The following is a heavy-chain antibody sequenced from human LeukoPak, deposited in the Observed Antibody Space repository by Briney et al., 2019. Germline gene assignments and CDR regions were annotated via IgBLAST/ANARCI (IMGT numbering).Heavy chain of an antibody. Sequence: PGGSLRLSCAASGFTFSSYSMNWVRQAPGKGLEWVSSISSSSSYIYYADSVKGRFTISRDNAKNSLYLQMNSLRAEDTAVYYCARDFPTYYYDSSGPLGYWGQGTLVTVSS. D-gene: IGHD3-22*01. CDR2: ISSSSSYI. J-gene: IGHJ4*02. CDR1: GFTFSSYS. V-gene: IGHV3-21*01. CDR3: ARDFPTYYYDSSGPLGY.